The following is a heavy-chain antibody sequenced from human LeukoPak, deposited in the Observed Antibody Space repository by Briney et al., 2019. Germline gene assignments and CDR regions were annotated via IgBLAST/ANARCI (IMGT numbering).Heavy chain of an antibody. CDR1: GFTISSNY. CDR2: IYSGGST. D-gene: IGHD1-26*01. CDR3: AREGIVGSTRDY. Sequence: AGSLRLSCAASGFTISSNYMSWVRQAPGKGLEWVSIIYSGGSTYYADSVKVRFTISRDNSKNTLYLQMNSLRAEDTAVYYCAREGIVGSTRDYWGQGTLVTVSS. J-gene: IGHJ4*02. V-gene: IGHV3-53*01.